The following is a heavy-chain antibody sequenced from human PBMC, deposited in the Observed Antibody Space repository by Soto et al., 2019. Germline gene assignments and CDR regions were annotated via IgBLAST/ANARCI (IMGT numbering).Heavy chain of an antibody. CDR1: GYTFTSYG. CDR3: ARRYYDFWSGPTNWFDP. D-gene: IGHD3-3*01. J-gene: IGHJ5*02. CDR2: ISAYNGNT. Sequence: QVQLVKSGAEVKKPGASVKVSCKASGYTFTSYGISWVRQAPGQGLEWMGWISAYNGNTNYAQKLQGRVTMTTDTSTSTAYMELRSLRSDDTAVYYCARRYYDFWSGPTNWFDPWGQGTLVTVSS. V-gene: IGHV1-18*01.